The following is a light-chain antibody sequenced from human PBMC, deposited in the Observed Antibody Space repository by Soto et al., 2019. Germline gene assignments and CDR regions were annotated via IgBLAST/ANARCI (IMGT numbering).Light chain of an antibody. Sequence: QSALTQPASVSGSPGQSITISCTGTSSDVGGYKYVSWYQQYPGKAPKLMIYEVSNRPSGVSNRFSGSKSGNTASLTISGLHAEDEADYYCSSYTIRGTLVLFGGGTKLTVL. J-gene: IGLJ3*02. V-gene: IGLV2-14*01. CDR2: EVS. CDR1: SSDVGGYKY. CDR3: SSYTIRGTLVL.